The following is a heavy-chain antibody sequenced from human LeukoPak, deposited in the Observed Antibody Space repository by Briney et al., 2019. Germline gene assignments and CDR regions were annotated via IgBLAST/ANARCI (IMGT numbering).Heavy chain of an antibody. CDR3: ASSTSRTMDAFDI. V-gene: IGHV4-34*01. J-gene: IGHJ3*02. CDR2: INHSGST. D-gene: IGHD1-1*01. Sequence: SETLSLTCAVYGGSFSGYYWSWIRQPPGKGLEWIGEINHSGSTNYNPSLKSRVTISVDTSKNQFSLKLSSVTAADTAVYYCASSTSRTMDAFDIWGQGTMVTVSS. CDR1: GGSFSGYY.